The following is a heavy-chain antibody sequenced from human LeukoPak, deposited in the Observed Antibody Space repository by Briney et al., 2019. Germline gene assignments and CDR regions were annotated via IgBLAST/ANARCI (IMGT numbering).Heavy chain of an antibody. J-gene: IGHJ6*03. CDR2: IYYSGST. CDR1: GDSMRSHY. CDR3: ARDSYYDSSTYYRYMDV. D-gene: IGHD3-22*01. Sequence: PSETPSLTCVVSGDSMRSHYWTWIRQPPGKGLEWIGCIYYSGSTNSNPSLQSRVTMSVDTSKNQFSLKLRSVTAADTAVYYCARDSYYDSSTYYRYMDVWGAGTTVTVSS. V-gene: IGHV4-59*11.